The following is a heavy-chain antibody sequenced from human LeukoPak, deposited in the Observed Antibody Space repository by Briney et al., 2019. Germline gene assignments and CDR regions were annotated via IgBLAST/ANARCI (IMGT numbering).Heavy chain of an antibody. CDR2: INPNSGGT. V-gene: IGHV1-2*02. CDR1: VYTFTGYY. CDR3: ARESYYFDY. J-gene: IGHJ4*02. Sequence: SVKVSCKSSVYTFTGYYMHWVRQAPAQGLEWMGWINPNSGGTNYAQKFQGRVTMTRGTCISTDYMELSRLRSDDTAVYYCARESYYFDYWGQGNLVSVSS.